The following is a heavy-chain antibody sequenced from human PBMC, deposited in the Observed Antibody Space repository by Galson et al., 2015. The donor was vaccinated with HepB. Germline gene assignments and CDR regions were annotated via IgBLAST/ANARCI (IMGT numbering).Heavy chain of an antibody. Sequence: QSGAEVKKPGESLKISCKGSGYSFTSYWIGWVRQMPGKGLEWMGIIYPSDSDTRYSPSFQGQVTISADKSISTAYLQWSSLKASDTAMYYCAIPASPYYYDSSGYYYDAFDIWGQGTMVTVSS. CDR3: AIPASPYYYDSSGYYYDAFDI. CDR1: GYSFTSYW. J-gene: IGHJ3*02. V-gene: IGHV5-51*01. D-gene: IGHD3-22*01. CDR2: IYPSDSDT.